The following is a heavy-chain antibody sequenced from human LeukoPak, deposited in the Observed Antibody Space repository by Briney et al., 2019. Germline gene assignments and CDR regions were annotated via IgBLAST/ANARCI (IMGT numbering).Heavy chain of an antibody. D-gene: IGHD3-22*01. V-gene: IGHV4-34*01. CDR1: GGSFSGYY. CDR3: ARGPHTGVNYYDSSGHYY. Sequence: PSETLSLTCAVYGGSFSGYYWSWIRQPPGKGLEWIGEINHSGSTNYNPSLKSRVTISVDTSKNQFSLKLSSVTAADMAVYYCARGPHTGVNYYDSSGHYYWGQGTLVTVSS. CDR2: INHSGST. J-gene: IGHJ4*02.